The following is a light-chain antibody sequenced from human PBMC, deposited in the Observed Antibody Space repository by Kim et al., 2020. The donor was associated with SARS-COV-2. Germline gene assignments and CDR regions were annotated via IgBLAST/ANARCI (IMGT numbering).Light chain of an antibody. V-gene: IGKV3-20*01. Sequence: EIVLTQSPGTLSLSPGERATLSCRASQSVSSNYLAWYQQKPGQAPRLLIYGASSRATGISDRFSVSGSGTDFTLTISRLEPEDFAVYYCQQYGGSPLTFGGGTKVDIK. CDR3: QQYGGSPLT. CDR2: GAS. CDR1: QSVSSNY. J-gene: IGKJ4*01.